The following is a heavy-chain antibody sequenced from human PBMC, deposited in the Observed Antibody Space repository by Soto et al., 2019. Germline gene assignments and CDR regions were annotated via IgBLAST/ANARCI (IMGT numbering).Heavy chain of an antibody. D-gene: IGHD4-17*01. V-gene: IGHV1-69*02. J-gene: IGHJ2*01. CDR1: GGTFSSYT. Sequence: QVQLVQSGDEVKKPGSSVKVSCKASGGTFSSYTISWVRQAPGQGLEWMGRIIPILGIANYAQKFQGRVTITAYKSTSTAYMELSSLRSEDTAVYYCASSGDSYWYFDLWGRATLVTVSS. CDR2: IIPILGIA. CDR3: ASSGDSYWYFDL.